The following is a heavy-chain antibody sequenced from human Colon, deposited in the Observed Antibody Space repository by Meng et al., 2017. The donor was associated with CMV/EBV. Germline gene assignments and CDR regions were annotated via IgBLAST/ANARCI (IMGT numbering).Heavy chain of an antibody. V-gene: IGHV3-21*06. CDR1: GFTFSTYS. CDR2: ISHSSDT. D-gene: IGHD6-13*01. J-gene: IGHJ4*02. CDR3: ARGWPPDY. Sequence: GESLKISCTASGFTFSTYSLNWVRQAPGKGLEWVSSISHSSDTYYADSVKGRFTLSRDNAQNSVYLQLNSLTAEDTAVYYCARGWPPDYWGQGTLVTVS.